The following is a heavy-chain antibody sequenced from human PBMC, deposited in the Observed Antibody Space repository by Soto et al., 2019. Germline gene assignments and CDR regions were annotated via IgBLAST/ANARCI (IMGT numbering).Heavy chain of an antibody. Sequence: GASVKVSCKASGGTFSSYAISWVRQAPGQGLEWMGGIIPIFGTANYAQEFQGRVTITADESTSTAYMELSSLRSEDTAVYYCASLKEGYYYDSSGYYLWGQGTLVTVSS. D-gene: IGHD3-22*01. CDR2: IIPIFGTA. J-gene: IGHJ4*02. CDR1: GGTFSSYA. CDR3: ASLKEGYYYDSSGYYL. V-gene: IGHV1-69*13.